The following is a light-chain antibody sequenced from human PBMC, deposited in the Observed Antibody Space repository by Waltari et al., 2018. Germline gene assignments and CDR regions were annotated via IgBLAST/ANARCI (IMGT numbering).Light chain of an antibody. V-gene: IGKV3-15*01. J-gene: IGKJ4*01. CDR3: QQYDYPGLT. CDR1: RIVRSN. Sequence: ATLSVSPGERATLSCRASRIVRSNLAWYQQKPGQPPRLLIYGASTRASGVPARFSGSGSGTEFTLTISSLQSEDSAVYYCQQYDYPGLTFGGGTKVEIK. CDR2: GAS.